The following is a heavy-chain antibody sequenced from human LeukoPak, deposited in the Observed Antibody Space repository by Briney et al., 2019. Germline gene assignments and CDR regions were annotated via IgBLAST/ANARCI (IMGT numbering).Heavy chain of an antibody. J-gene: IGHJ6*03. D-gene: IGHD4-11*01. Sequence: SETLSLTCTVSGGSISSSSYYWGWIRQPPGKGLEWIGSIYYSGSTYYNPSLKSRVTISVDTSKNQFSLKLSSVTAADTAVYYCARGNLWDYRRYYYYMDVWGKGTTVTVSS. CDR2: IYYSGST. CDR1: GGSISSSSYY. V-gene: IGHV4-39*07. CDR3: ARGNLWDYRRYYYYMDV.